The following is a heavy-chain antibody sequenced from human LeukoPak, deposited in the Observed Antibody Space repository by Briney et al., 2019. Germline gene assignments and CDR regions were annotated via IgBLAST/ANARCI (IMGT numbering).Heavy chain of an antibody. D-gene: IGHD3-10*01. Sequence: PGGSLRLSCAASGFTFSSYAMSWVRQAPGKGLEWVSAISGSGGSTYYADSVKGRFTISRDNSKNTLYLQMNSLRAEDTAVYYCAKDFSNYYGSGSFYDYWGQGTLVTVSS. CDR3: AKDFSNYYGSGSFYDY. V-gene: IGHV3-23*01. J-gene: IGHJ4*02. CDR1: GFTFSSYA. CDR2: ISGSGGST.